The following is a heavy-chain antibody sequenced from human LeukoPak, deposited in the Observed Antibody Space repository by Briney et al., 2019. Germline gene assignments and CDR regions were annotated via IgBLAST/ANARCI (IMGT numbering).Heavy chain of an antibody. D-gene: IGHD3-9*01. J-gene: IGHJ2*01. Sequence: PSETLSLTRTVSGGSISSYHWSWIRQPPGKGLECIGYISYSGSTNSNPSLESRVTMSLDTSKNQFSLRLSSVTAADTAVYYCARVLKTGVTGYYFDLWGRGTLVTVSS. CDR2: ISYSGST. CDR1: GGSISSYH. V-gene: IGHV4-59*01. CDR3: ARVLKTGVTGYYFDL.